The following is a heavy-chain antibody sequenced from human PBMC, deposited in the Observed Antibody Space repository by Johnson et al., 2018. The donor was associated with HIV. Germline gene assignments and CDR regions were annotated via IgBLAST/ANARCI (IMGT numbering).Heavy chain of an antibody. CDR1: GFTFSNYG. CDR2: IGTAGDT. CDR3: ARSQGSGEGAFDI. D-gene: IGHD2-21*01. Sequence: EVQLMESGGGLVQPGGSLRLSCAASGFTFSNYGMHWVRQAPGKGLEWVSTIGTAGDTYYPGSVKGRFTISRDNAKRSLFLQMNSVRAEDPAVYYCARSQGSGEGAFDIWGQGTMVTVSS. V-gene: IGHV3-13*01. J-gene: IGHJ3*02.